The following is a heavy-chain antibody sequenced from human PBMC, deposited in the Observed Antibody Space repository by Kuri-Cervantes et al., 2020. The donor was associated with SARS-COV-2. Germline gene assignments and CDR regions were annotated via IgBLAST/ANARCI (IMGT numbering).Heavy chain of an antibody. CDR3: ARDRMESLLWFGVVGAFDI. J-gene: IGHJ3*02. V-gene: IGHV4-30-4*01. Sequence: SETLSLTCTVSGGSISSGDYYWSWIRQPPGKGLEWIGYIYYSGSTYCNPSLKSRVTISVDTSKNQFSLKLSSVTAADTAVYYCARDRMESLLWFGVVGAFDIWGQGTMVTVSS. CDR1: GGSISSGDYY. CDR2: IYYSGST. D-gene: IGHD3-10*01.